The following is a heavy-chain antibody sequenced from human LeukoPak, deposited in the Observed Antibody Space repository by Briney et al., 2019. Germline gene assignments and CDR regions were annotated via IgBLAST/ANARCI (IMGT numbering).Heavy chain of an antibody. CDR2: IKSKTDGGTT. CDR3: TTGDLGYYYDSSGYYGDY. Sequence: PGGSLRLSCAASGFTFSSYWMHWVRQAPGKGLEWVGRIKSKTDGGTTDYAAPVKGRFTISRDDSKNTLYLQMNSLKTEDTAVYYCTTGDLGYYYDSSGYYGDYWGQGTLVTVSS. J-gene: IGHJ4*02. CDR1: GFTFSSYW. D-gene: IGHD3-22*01. V-gene: IGHV3-15*01.